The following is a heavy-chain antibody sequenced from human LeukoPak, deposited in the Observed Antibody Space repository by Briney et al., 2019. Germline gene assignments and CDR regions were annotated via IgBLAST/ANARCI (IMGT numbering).Heavy chain of an antibody. D-gene: IGHD2-21*02. J-gene: IGHJ4*02. CDR2: IYPDDSDT. CDR1: RHSFHSQW. V-gene: IGHV5-51*01. CDR3: ARRGDSDFRID. Sequence: GESLKISCKGPRHSFHSQWIGWVRQMPGKGLEWMGIIYPDDSDTRYSPSFQGQVTISADKSISTAYLQWNSLEASNSAIYYCARRGDSDFRIDWGQGTLVTVSS.